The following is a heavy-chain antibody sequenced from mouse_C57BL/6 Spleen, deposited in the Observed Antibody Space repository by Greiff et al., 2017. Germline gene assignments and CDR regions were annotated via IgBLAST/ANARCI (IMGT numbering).Heavy chain of an antibody. CDR3: ERIYYGNYNFDY. CDR2: INPSSGYT. D-gene: IGHD2-1*01. CDR1: GYTFTSYW. V-gene: IGHV1-7*01. J-gene: IGHJ2*01. Sequence: QVQLQQSGAELAKPGASVKLSCKASGYTFTSYWMHWVKQRPGQGLEWIGYINPSSGYTKYNQKFKDKATLTANKSSSTAYMQLSSLTYEDSAVYYCERIYYGNYNFDYWGQGTTLTVSS.